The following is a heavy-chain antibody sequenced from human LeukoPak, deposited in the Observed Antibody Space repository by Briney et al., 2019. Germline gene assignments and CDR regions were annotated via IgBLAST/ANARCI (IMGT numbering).Heavy chain of an antibody. V-gene: IGHV4-59*08. CDR2: IYYSGST. CDR1: GGSISSYY. D-gene: IGHD5-18*01. CDR3: ARPGVGSGRYGAFDI. Sequence: PSETLSLTCTVSGGSISSYYWSWIRQPPGKGLEWIGYIYYSGSTNYNPSLKSRVTISLDTSKNQFSLKLSSVTAADTAVYYCARPGVGSGRYGAFDIWGQGTMVTVSS. J-gene: IGHJ3*02.